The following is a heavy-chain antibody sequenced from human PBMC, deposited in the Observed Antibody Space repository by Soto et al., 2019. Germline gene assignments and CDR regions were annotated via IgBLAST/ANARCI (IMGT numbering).Heavy chain of an antibody. CDR1: GFTFNTYW. CDR2: INPDGRVT. J-gene: IGHJ2*01. D-gene: IGHD1-26*01. CDR3: ARVGQGAWYFDL. V-gene: IGHV3-74*01. Sequence: EVQLVESGGGLVQPGGSLTLSCAASGFTFNTYWVHWVRQAPGKGVVWVSRINPDGRVTNYADSVKGRFTISRDNAKNTLYLQMNSLTPDDTAVYYCARVGQGAWYFDLWGRGTLVTVSS.